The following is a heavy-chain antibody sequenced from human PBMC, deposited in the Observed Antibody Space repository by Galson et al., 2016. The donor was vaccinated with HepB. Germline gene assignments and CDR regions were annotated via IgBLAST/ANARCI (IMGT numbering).Heavy chain of an antibody. D-gene: IGHD6-19*01. V-gene: IGHV3-33*06. CDR2: IWSDGSNE. CDR3: VQDYNTGWSYFHH. J-gene: IGHJ4*02. Sequence: SLRLSCAASGFTFSSYGMHWVRQAPGKGLEWVAVIWSDGSNEYYTDSVKGGFTISRDNSKNTVFLQMKSLRADDTALYHCVQDYNTGWSYFHHWGQGTLVTVSS. CDR1: GFTFSSYG.